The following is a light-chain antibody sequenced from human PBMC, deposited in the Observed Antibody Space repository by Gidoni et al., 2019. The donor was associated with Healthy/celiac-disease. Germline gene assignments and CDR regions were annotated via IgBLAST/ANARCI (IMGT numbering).Light chain of an antibody. CDR2: EGS. CDR1: SSDVGSDNL. J-gene: IGLJ2*01. Sequence: QSALTQPAPVSGSPGQSITISCTGTSSDVGSDNLVSWYQQHPGKAPKLMIYEGSKRPSWVSNRFSGSKSGNTASLTISGLQAEDEADYYCCSYAGSSTVVFGGGTKLTVL. V-gene: IGLV2-23*01. CDR3: CSYAGSSTVV.